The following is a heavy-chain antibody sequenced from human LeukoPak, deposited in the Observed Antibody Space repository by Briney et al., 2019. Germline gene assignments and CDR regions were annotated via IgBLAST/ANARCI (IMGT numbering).Heavy chain of an antibody. D-gene: IGHD3-22*01. J-gene: IGHJ5*02. Sequence: SVKVSCKASGGTFSSYAISWVRQAPGQGLEWMGRIIPILGIANYAQKFQGRVTITADKSTSTAYMELSSLRSEDTAVYCCARGVTYYYDSSGYYWAWFDPWGQGTLVTVSS. V-gene: IGHV1-69*04. CDR2: IIPILGIA. CDR3: ARGVTYYYDSSGYYWAWFDP. CDR1: GGTFSSYA.